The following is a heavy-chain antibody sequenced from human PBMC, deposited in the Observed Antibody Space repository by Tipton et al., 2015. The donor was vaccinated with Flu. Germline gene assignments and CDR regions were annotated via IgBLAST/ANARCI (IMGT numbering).Heavy chain of an antibody. J-gene: IGHJ5*02. Sequence: TLSLTCTVSGASISSESYYWGWIRQPPGKGLEWIGEINHSGSTNYNPSLKSRLTISLDMSKNQFSLNLYSVSAADAAVYYCARHTRIAIGGLNWFDPWGQGTLVTVSS. CDR3: ARHTRIAIGGLNWFDP. V-gene: IGHV4-39*01. CDR2: INHSGST. D-gene: IGHD2/OR15-2a*01. CDR1: GASISSESYY.